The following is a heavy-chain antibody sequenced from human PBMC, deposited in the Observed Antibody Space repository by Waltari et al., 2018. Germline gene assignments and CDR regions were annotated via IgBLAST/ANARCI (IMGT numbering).Heavy chain of an antibody. V-gene: IGHV4-59*11. CDR1: GGSISSHY. D-gene: IGHD6-6*01. CDR3: ARIGEGIAARLAEYFQH. J-gene: IGHJ1*01. Sequence: QVQLQESGPGLVKPSETLSLTCTVSGGSISSHYWSWIRQPPGKGLEWIGYIYYSGSTNYNPSLNSRVTISVDTSKNQFSLKLSSVTAADTAVYYCARIGEGIAARLAEYFQHWGQGTLVTVSS. CDR2: IYYSGST.